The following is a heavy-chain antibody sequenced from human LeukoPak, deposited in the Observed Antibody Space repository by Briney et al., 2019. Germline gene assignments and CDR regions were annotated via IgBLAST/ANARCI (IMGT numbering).Heavy chain of an antibody. D-gene: IGHD2-21*02. CDR3: AKGTATVTSRFFDY. CDR2: ISDNSGST. Sequence: GGSLRLSCAASGFTFRYYAMHWVRQAPGKGLEWVSTISDNSGSTYYPDSVKGRFTISRDDSKNTLHLQMKSLRAEDTAVYYCAKGTATVTSRFFDYWGQGTLVTVSS. J-gene: IGHJ4*02. CDR1: GFTFRYYA. V-gene: IGHV3-23*01.